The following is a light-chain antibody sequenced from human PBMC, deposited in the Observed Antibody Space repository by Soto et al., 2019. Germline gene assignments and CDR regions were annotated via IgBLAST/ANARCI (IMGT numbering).Light chain of an antibody. CDR2: GAS. CDR3: QQYNNWPWT. Sequence: EIVMTQSPSTLSVSPVVRATLSCRASQSISDTLAWYQQKPGQAPRLLIHGASTRATGFPARFSGSGSGTDFTLTISSLQSEDFAVYYCQQYNNWPWTFGQGTKVDIK. V-gene: IGKV3-15*01. CDR1: QSISDT. J-gene: IGKJ1*01.